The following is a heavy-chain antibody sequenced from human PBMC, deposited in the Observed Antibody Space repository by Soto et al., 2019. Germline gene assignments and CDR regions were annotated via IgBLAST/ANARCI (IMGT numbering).Heavy chain of an antibody. Sequence: ETLSLTCAVSGYSISSSNWWGWIRQPPGKGLEWIGYIYYSGTTYYNPSLKSRVTMSVDTSKNLFSLKLNSVTAADTAVYYCARVRDTPYIHNYFDYWGQGTLVTVSS. D-gene: IGHD5-18*01. CDR1: GYSISSSNW. J-gene: IGHJ4*02. CDR3: ARVRDTPYIHNYFDY. V-gene: IGHV4-28*03. CDR2: IYYSGTT.